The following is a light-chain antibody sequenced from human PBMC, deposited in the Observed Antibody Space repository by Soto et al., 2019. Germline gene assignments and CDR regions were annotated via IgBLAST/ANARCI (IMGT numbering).Light chain of an antibody. Sequence: EIVLTQSPGTLSLSPGERATLSCRASQSVSSSYLAWYQQKAGQAPKLLIHHTSDRATDLPDRFSGSGSGTDFTLTIDRLEPEDLAVYYCQQYDRSPYTFGQGTKVDIK. CDR2: HTS. V-gene: IGKV3-20*01. CDR1: QSVSSSY. CDR3: QQYDRSPYT. J-gene: IGKJ2*01.